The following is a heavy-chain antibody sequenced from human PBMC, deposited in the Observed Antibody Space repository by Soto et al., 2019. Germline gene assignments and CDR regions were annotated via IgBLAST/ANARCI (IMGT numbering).Heavy chain of an antibody. CDR1: GGTFSSYA. V-gene: IGHV1-69*13. CDR3: ARGGRLPQGYYFDY. CDR2: IIPIFGTA. D-gene: IGHD6-25*01. J-gene: IGHJ4*02. Sequence: GASVKVSCKASGGTFSSYAISWVRQAPGQGLEWMGGIIPIFGTANYAQKFQGRVTITADESTSTAYMELSSLRSEDTAVYYCARGGRLPQGYYFDYWGQGTLVTVSS.